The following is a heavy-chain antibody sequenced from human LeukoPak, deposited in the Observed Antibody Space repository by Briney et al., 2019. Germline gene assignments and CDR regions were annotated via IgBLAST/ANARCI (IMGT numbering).Heavy chain of an antibody. CDR3: ARVGGATRFDY. CDR1: GGXISSYY. V-gene: IGHV4-59*01. CDR2: IYYSGST. Sequence: SETLSLTCTVSGGXISSYYCSWIRQPPGKGLEWIGYIYYSGSTNYNPSLKSRVTISVDTSKKQFSLKLISVTAADTAVYYCARVGGATRFDYWGQGTLVTVSS. J-gene: IGHJ4*02. D-gene: IGHD5-24*01.